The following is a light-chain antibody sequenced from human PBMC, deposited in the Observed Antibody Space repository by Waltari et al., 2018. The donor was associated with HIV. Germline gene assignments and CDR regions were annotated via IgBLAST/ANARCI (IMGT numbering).Light chain of an antibody. CDR2: EVN. CDR1: HSAIGNSAY. J-gene: IGLJ2*01. CDR3: SSYAGTNDFYVI. Sequence: QSALTQPPSASGSPGQSVTISCTGTHSAIGNSAYVALYQQHPGKPPKLIISEVNKRPSGVPNRFSGSKSGNTASLTVSGLQAEDEAAYYCSSYAGTNDFYVIFGGGTKLTVL. V-gene: IGLV2-8*01.